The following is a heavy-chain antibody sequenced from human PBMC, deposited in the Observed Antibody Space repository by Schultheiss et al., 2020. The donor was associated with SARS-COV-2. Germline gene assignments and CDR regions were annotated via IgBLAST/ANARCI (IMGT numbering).Heavy chain of an antibody. D-gene: IGHD2-15*01. CDR3: ARMVVVAATLGWFDP. Sequence: SQTLSLTCTVSGGSISSGGYHWSWIRQHPGKGLEWIGYIYYSGSTYYNPSLKSLVTISVDTSKNQFSLKLSSVTAADTAVYYCARMVVVAATLGWFDPWGQGTLVTVSS. J-gene: IGHJ5*02. V-gene: IGHV4-31*01. CDR1: GGSISSGGYH. CDR2: IYYSGST.